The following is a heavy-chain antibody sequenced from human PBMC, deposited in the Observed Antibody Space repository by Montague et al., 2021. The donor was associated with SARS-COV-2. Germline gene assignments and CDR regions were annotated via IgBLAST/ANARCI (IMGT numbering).Heavy chain of an antibody. CDR2: VTGSGDNT. CDR3: AKNRIEVAGPGAVHY. D-gene: IGHD6-19*01. J-gene: IGHJ4*02. CDR1: GFTFSSYA. Sequence: SLRLSCAASGFTFSSYAMSWVRQAPGKGLEWVSGVTGSGDNTFYADSVKGRFSISRDNSKNTLFLQMSSLRAEDTSVYYCAKNRIEVAGPGAVHYWGQGTLVTVSS. V-gene: IGHV3-23*01.